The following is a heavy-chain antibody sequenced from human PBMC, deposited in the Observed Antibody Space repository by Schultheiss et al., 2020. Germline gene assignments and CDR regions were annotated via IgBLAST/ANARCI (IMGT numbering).Heavy chain of an antibody. CDR2: ISAYNGNT. Sequence: ASVKVSCKASGYTFTSYGISWVRQAPGQGLEWMGWISAYNGNTNYAQKLQGRVTMTTDTSTSTAYMELRSLRSDDTAVYYCARRGGRLLWFRDLRGWFDPWGQGTLVTVSS. D-gene: IGHD3-10*01. CDR1: GYTFTSYG. V-gene: IGHV1-18*01. J-gene: IGHJ5*02. CDR3: ARRGGRLLWFRDLRGWFDP.